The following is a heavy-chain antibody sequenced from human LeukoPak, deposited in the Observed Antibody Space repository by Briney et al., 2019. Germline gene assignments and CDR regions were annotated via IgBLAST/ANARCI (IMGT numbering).Heavy chain of an antibody. CDR3: AKAEGKNHTGGRWLD. Sequence: AGSLRLSCAASGFSFSTYAITWGRNAQRPGLEPVSAGSVNGGYTYYSNPSHGRLAISRDNSNNTLYLQMLSLRAAATATDYCAKAEGKNHTGGRWLDWGKGTLVTVSS. J-gene: IGHJ4*02. V-gene: IGHV3-23*01. CDR1: GFSFSTYA. CDR2: GSVNGGYT. D-gene: IGHD6-19*01.